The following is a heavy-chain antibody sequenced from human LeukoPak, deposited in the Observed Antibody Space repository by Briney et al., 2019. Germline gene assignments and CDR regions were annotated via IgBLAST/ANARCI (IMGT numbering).Heavy chain of an antibody. Sequence: GESLKISCKGSGDRFTNYWIGWVRQMPGKGLEWMGIIYPGDSDTRYSPSFQGQVTISADRATSTAYLQWSSLKASDSAMYYCARRTLRSQNWFSPWGQGTLVTVSS. D-gene: IGHD3-10*01. CDR3: ARRTLRSQNWFSP. CDR1: GDRFTNYW. J-gene: IGHJ5*02. CDR2: IYPGDSDT. V-gene: IGHV5-51*01.